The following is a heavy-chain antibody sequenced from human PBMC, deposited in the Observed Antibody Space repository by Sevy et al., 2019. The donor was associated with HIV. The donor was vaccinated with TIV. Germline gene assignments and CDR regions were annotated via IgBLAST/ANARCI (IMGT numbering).Heavy chain of an antibody. D-gene: IGHD6-13*01. J-gene: IGHJ4*02. CDR1: GFTFSSYS. V-gene: IGHV3-21*01. CDR2: ISSSSSYI. Sequence: GGSLRLSCAASGFTFSSYSMNWVRQAPGKGLEWVSSISSSSSYIYYADSVKGRFTISRVNAKNSLYLQMNSLRAEDTAVYYCARGPGSWDIDYWGQGTLVTVSS. CDR3: ARGPGSWDIDY.